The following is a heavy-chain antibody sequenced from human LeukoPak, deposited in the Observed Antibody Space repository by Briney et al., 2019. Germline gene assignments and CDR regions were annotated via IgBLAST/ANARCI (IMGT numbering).Heavy chain of an antibody. V-gene: IGHV3-23*01. CDR1: GFTFSSYA. CDR3: AKGKLRKTYYYDSSGYYSSGY. D-gene: IGHD3-22*01. Sequence: GGSLRLSCAASGFTFSSYAMSWVRQAPGKGLEWVSAISGSGGSTYYADSVKGRFTISRDNSKNTLYLQMNSLRAEDTAVYYCAKGKLRKTYYYDSSGYYSSGYWGQGTLVTVSS. CDR2: ISGSGGST. J-gene: IGHJ4*02.